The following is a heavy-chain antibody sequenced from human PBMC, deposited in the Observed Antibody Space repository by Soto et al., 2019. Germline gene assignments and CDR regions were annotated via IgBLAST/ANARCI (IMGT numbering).Heavy chain of an antibody. V-gene: IGHV3-9*01. J-gene: IGHJ4*02. Sequence: EVQLEESGGALVQPGRSLRLSCAASGFTFDDYAMYWVRQVLGKGLEWDSSISWNSGNIGYADSVKGRFTTSRDNAENSLYLQMNSLRPEDTALYYCVRSKGGYSYGTPFDYWGQGTLVTVSS. D-gene: IGHD5-18*01. CDR2: ISWNSGNI. CDR3: VRSKGGYSYGTPFDY. CDR1: GFTFDDYA.